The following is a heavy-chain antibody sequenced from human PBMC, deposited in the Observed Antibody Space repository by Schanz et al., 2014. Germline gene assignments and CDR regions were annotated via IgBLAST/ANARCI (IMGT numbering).Heavy chain of an antibody. CDR3: ARDSLRGATGGCGMDV. CDR1: GASISSSNW. Sequence: QVQLQESGPGLVKPSGTLSLTCAVSGASISSSNWWSWVRQPPGKGLEWIGEIYHSGNTNYNASLKSRVTISVDKSKNQFSQKVRSVTAADTAVYYCARDSLRGATGGCGMDVWGQGTTVTVSS. CDR2: IYHSGNT. V-gene: IGHV4-4*02. J-gene: IGHJ6*02. D-gene: IGHD2-8*02.